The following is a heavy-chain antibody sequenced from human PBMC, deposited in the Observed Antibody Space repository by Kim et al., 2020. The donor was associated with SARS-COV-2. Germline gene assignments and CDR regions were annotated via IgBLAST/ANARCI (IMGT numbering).Heavy chain of an antibody. Sequence: SETLSLTCAVYGGSFSGYYWSWIRQPPGKGLEWIGEINHSGSTNYNPSLKSRVTISVDTSKNQFSLKLSSVTAADTAVYYCAKGGYAVDYWGQGTLVTVSS. V-gene: IGHV4-34*01. J-gene: IGHJ4*02. CDR1: GGSFSGYY. CDR3: AKGGYAVDY. D-gene: IGHD5-12*01. CDR2: INHSGST.